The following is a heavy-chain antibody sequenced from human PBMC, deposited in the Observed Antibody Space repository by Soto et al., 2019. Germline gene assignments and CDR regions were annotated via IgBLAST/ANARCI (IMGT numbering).Heavy chain of an antibody. CDR3: ASMGYLYSFYGMDF. V-gene: IGHV3-30-3*01. J-gene: IGHJ6*02. Sequence: QVQLVESGGGVVQPGRSLRLSCAVSGFNFINATMHWGRQAPGKGLEWVASISYDGGNKPYADSVKGRFTIARDNFKCTLFLQLNSLRPEDRAVYYCASMGYLYSFYGMDFWGQGITVTVSS. D-gene: IGHD3-16*01. CDR1: GFNFINAT. CDR2: ISYDGGNK.